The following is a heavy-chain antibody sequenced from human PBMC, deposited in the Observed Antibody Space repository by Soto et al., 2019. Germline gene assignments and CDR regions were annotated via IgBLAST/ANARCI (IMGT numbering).Heavy chain of an antibody. J-gene: IGHJ6*02. D-gene: IGHD1-26*01. CDR1: GGSISSYY. V-gene: IGHV4-4*07. CDR3: ARTGGSSLYYYYGMDV. CDR2: IYTSGST. Sequence: SETLSLTCTVSGGSISSYYWSWIRQPAGEGLEWIGRIYTSGSTNYNPSLKSRVTMSVDTSKNQFSLKLSSVTAADTAVYYCARTGGSSLYYYYGMDVWGQGTTVTVSS.